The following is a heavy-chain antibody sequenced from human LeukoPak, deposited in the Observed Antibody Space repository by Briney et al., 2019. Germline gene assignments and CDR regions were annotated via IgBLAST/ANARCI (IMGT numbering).Heavy chain of an antibody. J-gene: IGHJ4*02. D-gene: IGHD3-22*01. Sequence: SETLSLTCAVYGGSFSGYYWSWIRQPPGKGLEWIGEINHSGSTNYNPSLKSRVTISVDTSKNQFSLKLSSVTAADTAVYYCARARRYDSSVDYWGQGTLVTVSS. CDR3: ARARRYDSSVDY. CDR1: GGSFSGYY. V-gene: IGHV4-34*01. CDR2: INHSGST.